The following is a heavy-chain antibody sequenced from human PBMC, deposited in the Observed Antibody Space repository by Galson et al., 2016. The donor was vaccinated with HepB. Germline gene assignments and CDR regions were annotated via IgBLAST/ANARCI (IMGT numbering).Heavy chain of an antibody. J-gene: IGHJ3*02. Sequence: SVKVSCKVTGYTLTGLSIHWVRQAPGKGLEWMRGFAPEHGETIYAQKFQGRVTMTEDTSTDTAYMELSSLRSEDTAVYYCTTDHYSARDAFDTWGQGTLVTVSS. CDR2: FAPEHGET. V-gene: IGHV1-24*01. CDR1: GYTLTGLS. CDR3: TTDHYSARDAFDT. D-gene: IGHD4-11*01.